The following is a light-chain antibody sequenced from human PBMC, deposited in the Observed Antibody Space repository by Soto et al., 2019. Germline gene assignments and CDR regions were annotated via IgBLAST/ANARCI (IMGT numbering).Light chain of an antibody. CDR1: QSVSSS. CDR2: GAS. J-gene: IGKJ1*01. Sequence: EIRMTQSPPTLSVSPGETATLSCRASQSVSSSLAWYQQKPGQAPRLLIYGASTRATGIPARFSGSGYGTQFTLPISSLQFEDFGVYYCQQYNNWPGTFGQGTKVDIK. V-gene: IGKV3-15*01. CDR3: QQYNNWPGT.